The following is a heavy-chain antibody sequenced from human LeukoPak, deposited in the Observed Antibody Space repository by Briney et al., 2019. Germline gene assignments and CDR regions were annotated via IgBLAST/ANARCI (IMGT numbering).Heavy chain of an antibody. CDR1: GFTVSSNY. Sequence: TGGSLRLSCAASGFTVSSNYMSWVRQAPGKGLEWVSVIYSGGSTYYADSVKGRFTISRDNSKNTLYLQMNSLRAEDTAVYYCASLHTHVSFGFDIWGQGTMVTVSS. CDR2: IYSGGST. D-gene: IGHD3-16*01. V-gene: IGHV3-53*01. J-gene: IGHJ3*02. CDR3: ASLHTHVSFGFDI.